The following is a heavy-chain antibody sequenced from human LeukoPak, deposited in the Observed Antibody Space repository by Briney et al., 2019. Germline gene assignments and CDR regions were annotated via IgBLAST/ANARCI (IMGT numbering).Heavy chain of an antibody. CDR3: AREAEVGAYAY. CDR2: IYTSGST. Sequence: SETLSLXCTVSGGFISGYYWSWIRQPAGKGLEWIGRIYTSGSTNYNPSLKSRVTMSVDTSKNQCSLKLSSVTAADTAVYYCAREAEVGAYAYWGQGTLVTVSS. V-gene: IGHV4-4*07. D-gene: IGHD1-26*01. CDR1: GGFISGYY. J-gene: IGHJ4*02.